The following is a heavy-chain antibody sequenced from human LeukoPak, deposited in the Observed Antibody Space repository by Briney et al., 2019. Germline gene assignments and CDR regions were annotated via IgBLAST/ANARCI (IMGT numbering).Heavy chain of an antibody. V-gene: IGHV4-38-2*02. D-gene: IGHD3-10*01. Sequence: ASETLSLTCTVSGYSISSGYYWGWIRQPPGKGLEWIGSIYHSGSTYYNPSLKSRVTISVDTSKNQFSLKLSSVTAADTAVYYCARRVYGSGTHWGQGTVVTVSS. J-gene: IGHJ4*02. CDR3: ARRVYGSGTH. CDR2: IYHSGST. CDR1: GYSISSGYY.